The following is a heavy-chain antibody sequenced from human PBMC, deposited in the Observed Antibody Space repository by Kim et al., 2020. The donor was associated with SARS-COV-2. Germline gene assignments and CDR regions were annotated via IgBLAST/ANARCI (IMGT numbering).Heavy chain of an antibody. Sequence: SETLSLTCTVSGYSISSGYYWGWIRQPPGKGLEWIGSIYHSGSTYYNPSLKSRVTISVDTSKNQFSLKLSSVTAADTAVYYCARVRWWELPEYYFDYWGQGTLVTVSS. V-gene: IGHV4-38-2*02. CDR1: GYSISSGYY. J-gene: IGHJ4*02. CDR2: IYHSGST. CDR3: ARVRWWELPEYYFDY. D-gene: IGHD1-26*01.